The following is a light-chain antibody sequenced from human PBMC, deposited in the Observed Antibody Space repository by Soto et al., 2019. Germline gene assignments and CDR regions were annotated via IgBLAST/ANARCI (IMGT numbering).Light chain of an antibody. CDR1: SSNIVNNA. Sequence: QSFLTQPPSVSGAPRQRVTISCSGSSSNIVNNAVSWYQHIPGKAPRLVIYYDDMLPSGVSDRFSGSKSGTSASLAIGGLQSEDEADYYCAVWDDSLNGVIFGGGTKVTVL. V-gene: IGLV1-36*01. CDR3: AVWDDSLNGVI. CDR2: YDD. J-gene: IGLJ2*01.